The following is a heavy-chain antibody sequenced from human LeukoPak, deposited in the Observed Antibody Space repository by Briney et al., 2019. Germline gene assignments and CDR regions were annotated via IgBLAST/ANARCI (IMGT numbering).Heavy chain of an antibody. Sequence: GSLRLSCEASGFTFSTSAMTWVRQAPGKGLEWVSAISGSGGSTYYADSVKGRFTISRDNAKNSLYLQMNSLRAEDTAVYYCARKRESSSSWYGGLAYWGQGTLVTVSS. CDR3: ARKRESSSSWYGGLAY. CDR2: ISGSGGST. D-gene: IGHD6-13*01. J-gene: IGHJ4*02. V-gene: IGHV3-23*01. CDR1: GFTFSTSA.